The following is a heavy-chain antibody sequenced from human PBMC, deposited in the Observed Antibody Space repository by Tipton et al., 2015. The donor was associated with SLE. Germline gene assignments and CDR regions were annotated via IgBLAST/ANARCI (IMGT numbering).Heavy chain of an antibody. D-gene: IGHD6-19*01. CDR1: GGSISSSSYY. CDR2: IYYSGST. CDR3: ARPYPPGIAVAGNVFDI. Sequence: TLSLTCTVSGGSISSSSYYWGWIRQPPGKGLEWIGSIYYSGSTYYNPSLKSRVTISVDTSKNQFSLKLSSVTAADTAVYYCARPYPPGIAVAGNVFDIWGQGTMVTVSS. J-gene: IGHJ3*02. V-gene: IGHV4-39*07.